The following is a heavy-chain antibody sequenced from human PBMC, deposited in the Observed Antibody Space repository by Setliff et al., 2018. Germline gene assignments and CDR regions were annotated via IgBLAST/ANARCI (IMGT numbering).Heavy chain of an antibody. CDR2: VYSGDRNT. CDR1: GFTFSPYA. CDR3: AKCSSWHSHYPHFNY. J-gene: IGHJ4*02. D-gene: IGHD6-13*01. V-gene: IGHV3-23*03. Sequence: GGSLRLSCAASGFTFSPYAMSWVRQAPGKGLEWVSTVYSGDRNTFYTDSVKGRFTIFRDASKNTLYLQMNSLRAEDTAIYYCAKCSSWHSHYPHFNYWGQGTLVTVSS.